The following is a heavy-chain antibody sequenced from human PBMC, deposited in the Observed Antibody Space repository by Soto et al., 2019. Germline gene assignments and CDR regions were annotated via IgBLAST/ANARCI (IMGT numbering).Heavy chain of an antibody. V-gene: IGHV3-74*01. D-gene: IGHD3-10*01. CDR1: DFILRIYW. Sequence: GGSLRLSCAASDFILRIYWMCWVRQALGKGPVWVGRINGDGRNTRYTDSVKGRFTISRDNAKNTLYLQMDSLRAEDTAVYYCARDFMARGRDSNWFDPWGQGAVVTGSS. CDR3: ARDFMARGRDSNWFDP. J-gene: IGHJ5*02. CDR2: INGDGRNT.